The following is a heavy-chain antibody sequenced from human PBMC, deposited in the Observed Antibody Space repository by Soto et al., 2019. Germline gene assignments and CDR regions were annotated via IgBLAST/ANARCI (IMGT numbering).Heavy chain of an antibody. CDR1: GGTFSSYV. Sequence: QVQLVQSGAEVKKPGSSVKVSCKASGGTFSSYVISWVRQAPGQGPEWMGGIIPMYGTVNYAQKFQDRVTIIADTSTGTAYMELSSLRSEDTAVYYWARDLGGCSGGSCRYNWFDPWGQVTLVTVSS. V-gene: IGHV1-69*06. D-gene: IGHD2-15*01. CDR2: IIPMYGTV. CDR3: ARDLGGCSGGSCRYNWFDP. J-gene: IGHJ5*02.